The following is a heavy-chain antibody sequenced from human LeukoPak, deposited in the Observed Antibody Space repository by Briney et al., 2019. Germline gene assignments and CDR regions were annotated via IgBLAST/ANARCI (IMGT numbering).Heavy chain of an antibody. D-gene: IGHD6-13*01. CDR2: ISSSSSYI. Sequence: GGSLRLSCAASGFTFSSYWMHWVRQAPGKGLEWVSSISSSSSYIYYADSVKGRFTISRDNAKNSLYLQMNSLRAEDTAVYYCARRGYSTREVNFWGQGTLVTVSS. CDR1: GFTFSSYW. V-gene: IGHV3-21*01. J-gene: IGHJ4*02. CDR3: ARRGYSTREVNF.